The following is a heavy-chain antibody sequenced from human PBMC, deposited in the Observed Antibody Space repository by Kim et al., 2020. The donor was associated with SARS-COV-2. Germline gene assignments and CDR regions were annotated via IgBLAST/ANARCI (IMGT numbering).Heavy chain of an antibody. J-gene: IGHJ5*02. CDR3: AKDFLPANFLVVVTATRSSFAP. CDR1: GFTFSSYA. CDR2: ISGSGGST. D-gene: IGHD2-21*02. V-gene: IGHV3-23*01. Sequence: GGSLRLSCAASGFTFSSYAMSWVRQAPGKGLEWVSAISGSGGSTYYADSVKGRFTISRDNSKNTLYLQMNSLRAEDTAVYYCAKDFLPANFLVVVTATRSSFAPWGQGTLVPVPS.